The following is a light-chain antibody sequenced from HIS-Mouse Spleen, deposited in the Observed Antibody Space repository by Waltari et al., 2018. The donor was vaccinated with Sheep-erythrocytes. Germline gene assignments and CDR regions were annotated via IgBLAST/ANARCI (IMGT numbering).Light chain of an antibody. CDR1: QDISNY. Sequence: DIQMTQSPSSLSASVGDRVTITCQASQDISNYLNWYQQKPGKAPNLLIYDESNLEIGVPSRFSGSGSGTDFTFTISSLQPEDIATYYCQQYDNLPLTFGGGTKVEIK. CDR3: QQYDNLPLT. J-gene: IGKJ4*01. V-gene: IGKV1-33*01. CDR2: DES.